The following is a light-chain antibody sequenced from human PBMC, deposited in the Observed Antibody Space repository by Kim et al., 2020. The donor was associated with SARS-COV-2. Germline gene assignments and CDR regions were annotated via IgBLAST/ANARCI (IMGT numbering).Light chain of an antibody. V-gene: IGKV3-15*01. J-gene: IGKJ1*01. CDR1: QPVNTY. CDR3: QQYHDWPWT. CDR2: GAS. Sequence: VSPGERATRSCRASQPVNTYLAWYPQQPGQAPRLPIFGASARATAFPARFSGSGSGTDFTLTISSLQSEDFAVYYCQQYHDWPWTFGQGTKVDIK.